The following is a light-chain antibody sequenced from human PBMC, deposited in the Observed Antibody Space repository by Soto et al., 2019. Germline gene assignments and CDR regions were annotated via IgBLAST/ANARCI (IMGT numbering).Light chain of an antibody. Sequence: EIVMTQSPATLSVSPGDRATLSCRASQSVNSNLAWYQQKPGQAPRPVIYGASARATGIPARFSGSGSGTEFTLTISSLQSEDFAVYYCQQYKNSWTFGQGTKVDIQ. CDR1: QSVNSN. J-gene: IGKJ1*01. CDR3: QQYKNSWT. CDR2: GAS. V-gene: IGKV3-15*01.